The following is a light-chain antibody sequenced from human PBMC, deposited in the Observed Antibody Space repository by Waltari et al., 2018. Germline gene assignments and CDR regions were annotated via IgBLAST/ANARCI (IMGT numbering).Light chain of an antibody. J-gene: IGKJ2*01. Sequence: IVMTQSPATLSVSPGRRATLSCRASESVGNNFAWYQQKPGQAPRLLISGASSRATGIPARFSASGSRTEFVLTISSLQSEDSAVYYCQQYNNWPYTFGQGTKLEIK. V-gene: IGKV3-15*01. CDR1: ESVGNN. CDR3: QQYNNWPYT. CDR2: GAS.